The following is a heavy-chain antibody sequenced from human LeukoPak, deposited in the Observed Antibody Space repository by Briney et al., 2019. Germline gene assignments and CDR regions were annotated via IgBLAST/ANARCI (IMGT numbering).Heavy chain of an antibody. V-gene: IGHV3-23*01. Sequence: GGSLRLSCAASGFTFSYYGMNWVRQAPGKGLEWVAAISASGSATSYADSVRGRFTISRDNSKSTTYLQMHSLRAEDTAVFYCAKDLYLRHFWSGYFDYWGQGIPVTVSS. CDR1: GFTFSYYG. CDR3: AKDLYLRHFWSGYFDY. CDR2: ISASGSAT. D-gene: IGHD3-3*02. J-gene: IGHJ4*02.